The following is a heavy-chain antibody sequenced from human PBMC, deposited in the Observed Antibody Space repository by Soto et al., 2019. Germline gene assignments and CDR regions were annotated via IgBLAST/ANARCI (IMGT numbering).Heavy chain of an antibody. CDR3: ARDGVVRNTGGYGMDV. Sequence: PSQTLSLTCVISGDSVSSNSAMWNWIRQSPSRGLEWLARTYYRSNWYSDYAVSMKSRITINPDTSKNQFSLQLYSVTPEDTAVYYCARDGVVRNTGGYGMDVWGQGTTVTVSS. D-gene: IGHD2-8*01. J-gene: IGHJ6*02. V-gene: IGHV6-1*01. CDR2: TYYRSNWYS. CDR1: GDSVSSNSAM.